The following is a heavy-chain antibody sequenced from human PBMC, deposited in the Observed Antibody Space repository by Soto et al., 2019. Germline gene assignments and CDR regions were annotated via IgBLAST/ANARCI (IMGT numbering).Heavy chain of an antibody. J-gene: IGHJ4*02. V-gene: IGHV4-34*01. Sequence: PSETVSLTXAVHGGSFSGYYWSWIRQPPGKGLEWIGEINHSGSTNYNPSLKSRVTISVDTSKNQFSLKLSSVTAADTAVYYCARGDTAMVTIDYWGQGTLVTVSS. CDR1: GGSFSGYY. D-gene: IGHD5-18*01. CDR2: INHSGST. CDR3: ARGDTAMVTIDY.